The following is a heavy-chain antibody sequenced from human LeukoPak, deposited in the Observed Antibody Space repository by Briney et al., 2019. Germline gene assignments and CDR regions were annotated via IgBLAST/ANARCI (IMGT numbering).Heavy chain of an antibody. D-gene: IGHD6-19*01. CDR2: ISAYNGNT. Sequence: ASVTVSFKASVYTFTNYGISWVRQAAGQGLEWMGWISAYNGNTNYAQKLQGRVTMTTDTSTSTAYMELRSLRSDDTAVYYCARGLDLWYSSGWPEGHVAFDIWGQGTMVTVSS. V-gene: IGHV1-18*01. CDR1: VYTFTNYG. CDR3: ARGLDLWYSSGWPEGHVAFDI. J-gene: IGHJ3*02.